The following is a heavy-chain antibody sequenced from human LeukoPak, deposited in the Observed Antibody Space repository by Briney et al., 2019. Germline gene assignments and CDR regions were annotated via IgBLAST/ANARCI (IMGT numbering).Heavy chain of an antibody. CDR3: ARDVSYGYIPQYYFDY. D-gene: IGHD5-18*01. J-gene: IGHJ4*02. CDR2: ISSSGSTI. CDR1: GFTFSDYY. V-gene: IGHV3-11*01. Sequence: GGSLRLSCAASGFTFSDYYMSWIRQAPGKGLEWVSYISSSGSTIYYADSVKGRFTISRDNAKNSLYLHMNSLRAEDTAVYYCARDVSYGYIPQYYFDYWGQGTLVTVSS.